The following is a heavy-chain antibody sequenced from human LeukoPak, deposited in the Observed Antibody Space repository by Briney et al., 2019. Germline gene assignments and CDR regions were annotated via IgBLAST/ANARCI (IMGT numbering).Heavy chain of an antibody. Sequence: PSETLSLTCTVSGDSISSSSYYWGWIRQPPGKGLEWIGSIYYSESTYYNPSLKSRVTMSVDTSKNQFSLKLSSVTAADTAMYYCARHRDDYDDYVWNYWGQGTLVTVSS. D-gene: IGHD4-17*01. CDR2: IYYSEST. CDR1: GDSISSSSYY. J-gene: IGHJ4*02. V-gene: IGHV4-39*01. CDR3: ARHRDDYDDYVWNY.